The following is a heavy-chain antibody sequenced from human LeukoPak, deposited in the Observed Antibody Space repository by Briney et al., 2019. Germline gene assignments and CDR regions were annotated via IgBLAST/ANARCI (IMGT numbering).Heavy chain of an antibody. Sequence: SSYYWGWIRQPPGKGLEWVPAISGSGGNTYYADSVKGRFTISRDNSKNTLFLQMNSLRAEDTAVYYCARDLGYYDSSGYYTAWGLDYWGQGTLVTVSS. CDR1: SSYY. V-gene: IGHV3-23*01. J-gene: IGHJ4*02. D-gene: IGHD3-22*01. CDR3: ARDLGYYDSSGYYTAWGLDY. CDR2: ISGSGGNT.